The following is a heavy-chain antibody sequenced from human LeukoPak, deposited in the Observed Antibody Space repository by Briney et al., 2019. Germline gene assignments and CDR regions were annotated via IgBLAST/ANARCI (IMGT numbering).Heavy chain of an antibody. D-gene: IGHD2-21*02. J-gene: IGHJ4*02. V-gene: IGHV3-23*01. CDR2: ISTRRGRT. Sequence: GGSLRLSCAASGFTFRTYAMTWVRQAPGKGLEWVSVISTRRGRTDYAESVKGRFSISRDDSKNTMYLQMNSLRAEDTAVYYCAQGDWLDYWGQGTLVTVSS. CDR1: GFTFRTYA. CDR3: AQGDWLDY.